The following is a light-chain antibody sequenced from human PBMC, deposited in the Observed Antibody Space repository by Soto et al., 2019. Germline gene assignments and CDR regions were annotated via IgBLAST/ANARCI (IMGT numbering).Light chain of an antibody. CDR3: SSYTRSATYV. CDR2: DVN. J-gene: IGLJ1*01. CDR1: ISDVGGYNY. V-gene: IGLV2-14*03. Sequence: QSALTQPASVSGSPGQSITISCTGTISDVGGYNYVSWYQQHPGKAPKLMIYDVNNRLSGVSSRFSGSKSGNTASLTISGLQAEDEADYYCSSYTRSATYVFATGTKVTVL.